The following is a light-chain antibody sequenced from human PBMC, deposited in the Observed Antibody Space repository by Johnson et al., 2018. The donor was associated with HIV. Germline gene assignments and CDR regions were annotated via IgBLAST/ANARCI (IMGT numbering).Light chain of an antibody. V-gene: IGLV1-51*02. J-gene: IGLJ1*01. CDR2: ENN. Sequence: QSVLTQPPSVSAAPGQKVTISCSGSSSNIGNNYVSWYQQLPGTAPKLLIYENNKRPSGIPDRFSGSKSGTSATLGITGLQTGDEAEYYCGTWYSSLSGVFGTGTKVTVL. CDR1: SSNIGNNY. CDR3: GTWYSSLSGV.